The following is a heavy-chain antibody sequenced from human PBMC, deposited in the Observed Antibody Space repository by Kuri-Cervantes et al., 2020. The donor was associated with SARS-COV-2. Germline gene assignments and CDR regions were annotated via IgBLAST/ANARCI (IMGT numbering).Heavy chain of an antibody. CDR2: INPNSGGT. V-gene: IGHV1-2*02. Sequence: ASVKVSCKASGYTFTGYYMHWVRQAPGQGLEWMGWINPNSGGTNYAQKFQGRVTMTRDTSISTAYMELSRLRPDDTAVYYCARGRQVRLRFLEWLFEWFDPWGQGTLVTVSS. J-gene: IGHJ5*02. CDR1: GYTFTGYY. D-gene: IGHD3-3*01. CDR3: ARGRQVRLRFLEWLFEWFDP.